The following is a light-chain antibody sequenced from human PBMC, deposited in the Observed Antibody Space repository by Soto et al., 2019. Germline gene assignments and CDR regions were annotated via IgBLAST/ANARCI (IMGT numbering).Light chain of an antibody. CDR1: DIGTKS. CDR2: DDS. Sequence: SYELTQPPSVSVTPGQTARIPCGGNDIGTKSVHWYQQKPDQSPVLVVYDDSDRPSGIPERFSGSNSGNAATLTISRVEARDEADYYCHLWDNTSDQPVFGGGTKVTVL. CDR3: HLWDNTSDQPV. V-gene: IGLV3-21*02. J-gene: IGLJ2*01.